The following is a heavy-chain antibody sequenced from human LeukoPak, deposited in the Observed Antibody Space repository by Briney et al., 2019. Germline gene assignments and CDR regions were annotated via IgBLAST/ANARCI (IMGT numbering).Heavy chain of an antibody. CDR2: IYSGGST. CDR3: ARVTEGSGSYPFDAFDI. Sequence: GGSLRLSCAASGFTVSSNYMSWVRQAPGKGLEWVSVIYSGGSTYYADSVKGRFTISRDNSKNTLYLQMNSLRAEDTAVYYCARVTEGSGSYPFDAFDIWGQGTRVTVSS. V-gene: IGHV3-53*01. D-gene: IGHD3-10*01. J-gene: IGHJ3*02. CDR1: GFTVSSNY.